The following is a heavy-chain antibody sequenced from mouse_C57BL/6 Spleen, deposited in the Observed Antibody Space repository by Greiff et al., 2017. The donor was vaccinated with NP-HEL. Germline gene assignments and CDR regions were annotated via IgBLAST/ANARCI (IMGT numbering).Heavy chain of an antibody. CDR2: IYPSDSET. J-gene: IGHJ3*01. CDR1: GYTFTSYW. D-gene: IGHD2-4*01. Sequence: QVQLQQPGAELVRPGSSVKLSCKASGYTFTSYWMAWVKQRPGQGLEWIGNIYPSDSETHYNQKFKDKATLTVDKSSSTAYMQLSSLTSEDSAVYYCARGGLRLWFAYWGQGTLVTVSA. V-gene: IGHV1-61*01. CDR3: ARGGLRLWFAY.